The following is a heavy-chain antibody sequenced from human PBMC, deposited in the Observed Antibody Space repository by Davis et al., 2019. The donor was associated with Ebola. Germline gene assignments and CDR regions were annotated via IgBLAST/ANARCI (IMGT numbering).Heavy chain of an antibody. V-gene: IGHV3-30*02. CDR1: GFPFSSYG. CDR3: ARDRNWGCEY. D-gene: IGHD7-27*01. Sequence: GGSLRLSCAASGFPFSSYGFHWVRQAPGKGLEWVSFIRPDGSDKYYADSVKGRFTASRDNSRNTLFLQMNGLTPEDTAVYYCARDRNWGCEYWGQGTLVTVSS. CDR2: IRPDGSDK. J-gene: IGHJ4*02.